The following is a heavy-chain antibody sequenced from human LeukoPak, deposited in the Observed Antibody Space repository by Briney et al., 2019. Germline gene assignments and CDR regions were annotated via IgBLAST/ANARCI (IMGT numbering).Heavy chain of an antibody. Sequence: SETLSLTCTVSGGSVSSGSYYWSWIRRPPGKGLEWIGYIYYSGSTNYNPSLKGRVTISVDTSKNQFSLKLSSVTAADTAVYYCARILYGAVAGTDYWGQGTLVTVSS. D-gene: IGHD6-19*01. J-gene: IGHJ4*02. CDR2: IYYSGST. V-gene: IGHV4-61*01. CDR3: ARILYGAVAGTDY. CDR1: GGSVSSGSYY.